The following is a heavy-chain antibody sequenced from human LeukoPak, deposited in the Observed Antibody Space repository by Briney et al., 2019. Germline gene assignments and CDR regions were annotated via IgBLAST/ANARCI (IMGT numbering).Heavy chain of an antibody. CDR3: ARDLPYSSGSLGY. D-gene: IGHD6-19*01. CDR2: IIPIFGTA. Sequence: SVKVSCKASGGTFSSYAISWVRQAPGQGLEWMGGIIPIFGTANYAQKFQGRVTITADKSTSTAYMELSSLRSEDTAVYYYARDLPYSSGSLGYWGQGTLVTVSS. V-gene: IGHV1-69*06. J-gene: IGHJ4*02. CDR1: GGTFSSYA.